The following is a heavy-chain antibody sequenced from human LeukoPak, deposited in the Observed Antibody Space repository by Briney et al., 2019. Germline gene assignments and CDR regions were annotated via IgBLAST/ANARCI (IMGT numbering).Heavy chain of an antibody. CDR2: IKQDGSEK. D-gene: IGHD2-2*02. J-gene: IGHJ4*02. V-gene: IGHV3-7*01. Sequence: PGGSLRLSCAASGFTFSNAWMSWVRQAPGKGLEWVANIKQDGSEKYYVDSVKGRFTISRDNAKNSLYLQMNSLRAEDTAVYYCARDRGYCSSTNCYRYFDYWGQGTLVTVSS. CDR3: ARDRGYCSSTNCYRYFDY. CDR1: GFTFSNAW.